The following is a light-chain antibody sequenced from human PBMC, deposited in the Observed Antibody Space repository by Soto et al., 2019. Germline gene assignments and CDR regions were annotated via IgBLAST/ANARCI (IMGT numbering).Light chain of an antibody. CDR1: QSVSSPY. CDR2: GAS. Sequence: EIVLTQSPATLSLFPGERVTLSGIASQSVSSPYLAWYQQKPGQAPRLLIYGASRRATGIPDRVSGSGSGTDFTLTISRLEPEDFAVYYCQQYGSSPTTFGQGTRLEIK. J-gene: IGKJ5*01. CDR3: QQYGSSPTT. V-gene: IGKV3-20*01.